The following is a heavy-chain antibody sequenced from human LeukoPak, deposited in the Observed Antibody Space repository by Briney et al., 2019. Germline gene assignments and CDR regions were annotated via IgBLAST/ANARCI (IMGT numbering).Heavy chain of an antibody. CDR2: INHSGST. Sequence: SETLSLTCAVYGGSFSGYYWRWIRQPPGKGLEWIGEINHSGSTNYNPSLKSRVTISVDTSKNQFSLKLSSVTAVDTAVYYCARGPYYFGSGHYFSPPWFDPWGQGTLVTVSS. J-gene: IGHJ5*02. CDR3: ARGPYYFGSGHYFSPPWFDP. CDR1: GGSFSGYY. D-gene: IGHD3-3*01. V-gene: IGHV4-34*01.